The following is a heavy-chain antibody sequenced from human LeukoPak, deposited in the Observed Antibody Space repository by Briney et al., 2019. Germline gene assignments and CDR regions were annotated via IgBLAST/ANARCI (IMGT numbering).Heavy chain of an antibody. J-gene: IGHJ4*02. D-gene: IGHD3-3*01. Sequence: PGGSLRLSCAASGFTFSSYAMNWVRQAPGKGLEWVSFISGSGSSTHYADSVKGRFTISRDNSNNTLYLQINSLRADDTAAYYCAKGAQYDFWSGYTLEYFDVWGKGTLVTVSP. V-gene: IGHV3-23*01. CDR1: GFTFSSYA. CDR3: AKGAQYDFWSGYTLEYFDV. CDR2: ISGSGSST.